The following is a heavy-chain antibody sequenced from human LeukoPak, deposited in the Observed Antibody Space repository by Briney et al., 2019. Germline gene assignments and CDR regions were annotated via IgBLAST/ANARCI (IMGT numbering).Heavy chain of an antibody. Sequence: SETLSLTCTVSGGSISSTSYYWGWIRQRPGKGLEWIGSVYYSGSTYYNPSLKSRVTISVDTSKNQFSLKLSSVTAADTAVYYCARRSSSWYLTLFDPWGQGTLVTVSS. D-gene: IGHD6-13*01. CDR1: GGSISSTSYY. CDR3: ARRSSSWYLTLFDP. V-gene: IGHV4-39*01. J-gene: IGHJ5*02. CDR2: VYYSGST.